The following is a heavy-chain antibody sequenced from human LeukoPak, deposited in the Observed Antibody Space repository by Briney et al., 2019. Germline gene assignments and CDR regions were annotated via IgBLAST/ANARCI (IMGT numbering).Heavy chain of an antibody. CDR2: IYYSGST. CDR3: ARVTVGATTTNAFDI. CDR1: GGSISSGDYY. J-gene: IGHJ3*02. V-gene: IGHV4-30-4*08. D-gene: IGHD1-26*01. Sequence: SETLSLTCTVSGGSISSGDYYWSWLRQPPGKGLEWIGYIYYSGSTYYNPSLKSRATISVDTSKNQFSLKLSSVTAADTAVYYCARVTVGATTTNAFDIWGQGTMVTVSS.